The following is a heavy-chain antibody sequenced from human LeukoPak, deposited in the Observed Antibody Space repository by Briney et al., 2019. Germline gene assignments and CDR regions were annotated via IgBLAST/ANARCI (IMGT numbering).Heavy chain of an antibody. D-gene: IGHD6-19*01. J-gene: IGHJ4*02. CDR3: ATGIAVAGTPVTLDY. CDR1: RYTLTELS. Sequence: ASVKVSCKVSRYTLTELSMHWLRQAPGKGLEWVGGFDPEDGETIYAQKFQGRVTMTEDTSTDTAYMELSSLRSEDTAVYYCATGIAVAGTPVTLDYWGQGTLVTVSS. V-gene: IGHV1-24*01. CDR2: FDPEDGET.